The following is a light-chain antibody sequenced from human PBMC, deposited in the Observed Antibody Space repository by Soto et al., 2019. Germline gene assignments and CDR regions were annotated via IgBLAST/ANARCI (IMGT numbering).Light chain of an antibody. CDR2: DVS. CDR1: SSDIGGYKY. V-gene: IGLV2-14*03. J-gene: IGLJ1*01. CDR3: SSFTNSNTRV. Sequence: QSALTQPASVSGSPGQSITISCTGTSSDIGGYKYVSWYQQHPGKAPRLMIYDVSNRPSGVSNRFSGSKSGSTASLTISGLQADDEADHYCSSFTNSNTRVFGAGTKLTVL.